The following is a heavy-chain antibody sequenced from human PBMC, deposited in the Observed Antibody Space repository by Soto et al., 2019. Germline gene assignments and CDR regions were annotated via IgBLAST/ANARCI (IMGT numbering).Heavy chain of an antibody. CDR2: NNHSGST. CDR3: ARRPVGVSRTDCYFDL. D-gene: IGHD1-26*01. Sequence: QVQLQQWGAGLLKPSDKLSLTCAVYGGSFSGYYWRWLRQPPGKGLEWIGENNHSGSTNYNPSLKSRVTISVDTSKYQVSLKLSAVTAANTAVYYCARRPVGVSRTDCYFDLCGRRIMDTVSS. J-gene: IGHJ2*01. CDR1: GGSFSGYY. V-gene: IGHV4-34*01.